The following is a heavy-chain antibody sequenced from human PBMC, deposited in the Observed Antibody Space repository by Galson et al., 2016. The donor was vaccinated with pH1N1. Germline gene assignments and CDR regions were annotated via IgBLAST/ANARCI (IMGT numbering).Heavy chain of an antibody. CDR2: IDPSGGST. D-gene: IGHD3-22*01. CDR3: ARGGYWVY. V-gene: IGHV1-46*01. J-gene: IGHJ4*02. Sequence: SVKVSCKAAGYSFTTYYMHWVRQAPGQGLEWLGVIDPSGGSTTYAQKFQGRVTVTVDTSTSTVYMELSSLRSDDTAMYYCARGGYWVYWGQGTLVTVSS. CDR1: GYSFTTYY.